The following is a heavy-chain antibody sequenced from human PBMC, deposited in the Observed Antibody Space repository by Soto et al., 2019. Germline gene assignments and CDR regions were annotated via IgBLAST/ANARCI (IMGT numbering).Heavy chain of an antibody. V-gene: IGHV3-48*03. J-gene: IGHJ3*01. CDR1: GFTFSGHE. D-gene: IGHD6-19*01. CDR2: INSGGDIE. Sequence: EVQLVESGGGLVQPGGSLRLTCVASGFTFSGHEMNWVRQAPGKGLEWVSYINSGGDIEKYPESVKGRFTISRDNARNTLYVQMNSLRAEDTAIYFCARSSGVTVGGNGALDFWGQGTMVTVSS. CDR3: ARSSGVTVGGNGALDF.